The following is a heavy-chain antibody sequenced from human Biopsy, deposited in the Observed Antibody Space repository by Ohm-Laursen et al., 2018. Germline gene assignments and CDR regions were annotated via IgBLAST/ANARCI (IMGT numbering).Heavy chain of an antibody. D-gene: IGHD3-22*01. CDR3: ARWTPEYDSSRYYLDAFDI. CDR1: GGSLSSYY. V-gene: IGHV4-4*07. J-gene: IGHJ3*02. Sequence: TLSLTCTVSGGSLSSYYWSWIRQPAGKGLEWIGRIYSSGSTNYNPSLKSRVTLSMDTSKRQFSLKLSFVTAADTAVYYCARWTPEYDSSRYYLDAFDIWGQGTTVTGSS. CDR2: IYSSGST.